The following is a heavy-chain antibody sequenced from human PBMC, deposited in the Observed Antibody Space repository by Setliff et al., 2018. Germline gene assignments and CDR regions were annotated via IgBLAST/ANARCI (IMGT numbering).Heavy chain of an antibody. CDR2: INPNSGGT. D-gene: IGHD3-22*01. V-gene: IGHV1-2*04. J-gene: IGHJ3*02. CDR1: GYAFTGYY. Sequence: ASVKVSCKASGYAFTGYYMHWVRQAPGQGLEWMGWINPNSGGTSYAQKFQGWVTMTRDTSISTAYMELSRLRSDDTAVYYCARSRDGGNSSGYSGAFDIWGQGTMVTVSS. CDR3: ARSRDGGNSSGYSGAFDI.